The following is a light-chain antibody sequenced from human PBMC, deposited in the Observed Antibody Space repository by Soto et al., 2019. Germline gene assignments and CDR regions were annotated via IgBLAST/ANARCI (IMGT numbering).Light chain of an antibody. Sequence: QSALTQPASVSGSPGQSITISCTGTSSDVGSYNLVSWYQQHPGKAPKLRVYEVSKRPSGVSNRFSGSKSGNTASLTISGRQAEDEADYYCCSYAGSSTLGVFGTGTKLTVL. CDR3: CSYAGSSTLGV. V-gene: IGLV2-23*02. J-gene: IGLJ1*01. CDR1: SSDVGSYNL. CDR2: EVS.